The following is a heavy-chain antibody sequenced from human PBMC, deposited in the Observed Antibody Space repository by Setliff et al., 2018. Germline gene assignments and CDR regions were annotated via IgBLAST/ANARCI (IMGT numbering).Heavy chain of an antibody. V-gene: IGHV4-61*02. D-gene: IGHD1-1*01. CDR1: GGSISSGSYH. Sequence: SETLSLTCALSGGSISSGSYHWSWIRQPAGQGLEWVGRLHTSGSTNYNPSLKGRVTISVDTSRNQFSLNLTSVTAADTAIYYCARHRGRPSSGTCFDYWGQGTPVTVSS. J-gene: IGHJ4*02. CDR3: ARHRGRPSSGTCFDY. CDR2: LHTSGST.